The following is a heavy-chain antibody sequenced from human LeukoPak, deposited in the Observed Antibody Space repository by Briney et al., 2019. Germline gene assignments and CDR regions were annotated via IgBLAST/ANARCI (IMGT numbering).Heavy chain of an antibody. V-gene: IGHV3-30*02. Sequence: GGSLRLSCAASGFTFSSYGMHWVRQAPGKGLVWVAFIRYDGSDKYYGDSVRGRFTISRDNSRSMVWLQMNSLTAEDTAMYYCGRDLNWGAFDIRGLGTLVTVSS. D-gene: IGHD7-27*01. J-gene: IGHJ3*02. CDR1: GFTFSSYG. CDR2: IRYDGSDK. CDR3: GRDLNWGAFDI.